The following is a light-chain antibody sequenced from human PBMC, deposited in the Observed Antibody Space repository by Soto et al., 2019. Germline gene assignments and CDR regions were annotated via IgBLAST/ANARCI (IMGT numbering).Light chain of an antibody. CDR2: DAS. CDR3: QQYDNLLLT. J-gene: IGKJ4*01. V-gene: IGKV1-33*01. CDR1: QDISNY. Sequence: DIQMTQSPSSLSASVGDRGTISCQASQDISNYLNWYQQNPGEAPKLLIYDASNLETGVPSRFSGSGSGTDFTFTISSLQPEDIATYYCQQYDNLLLTFGGGTKVDI.